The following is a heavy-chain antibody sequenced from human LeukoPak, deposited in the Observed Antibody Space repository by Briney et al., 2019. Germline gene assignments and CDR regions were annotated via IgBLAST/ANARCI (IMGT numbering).Heavy chain of an antibody. CDR3: ARVGFYARAFDI. V-gene: IGHV4-31*03. J-gene: IGHJ3*02. CDR1: GGSISSGGYY. D-gene: IGHD2/OR15-2a*01. Sequence: SQTLSLTCTVSGGSISSGGYYWSWIRQHPGKGLEWIGYIYYSGSTYYNPSLKSRVTISVDTSKNQLSLKLTSVTAADTGVYYCARVGFYARAFDIWGQGTMITVSS. CDR2: IYYSGST.